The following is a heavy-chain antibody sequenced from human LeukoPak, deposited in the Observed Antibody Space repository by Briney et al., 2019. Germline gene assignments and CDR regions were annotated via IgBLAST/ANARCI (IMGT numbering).Heavy chain of an antibody. J-gene: IGHJ4*02. V-gene: IGHV3-9*01. CDR3: AKDNRRHYTSGPNPDSLH. CDR1: GLIFRAYG. D-gene: IGHD6-19*01. Sequence: GGSLRLSCVVSGLIFRAYGMHWVRQPPGKGLEWVSGISWNSGSIDYADSVKGRFTISRDNAKNSLYLQMNSLRVEDTAFYYCAKDNRRHYTSGPNPDSLHWGQGALVTVSS. CDR2: ISWNSGSI.